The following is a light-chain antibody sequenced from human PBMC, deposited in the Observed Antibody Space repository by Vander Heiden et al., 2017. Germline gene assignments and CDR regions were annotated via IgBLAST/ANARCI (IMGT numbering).Light chain of an antibody. CDR1: RRDVEDYNI. CDR2: EVS. V-gene: IGLV2-23*02. Sequence: QSALTQPASVSGSPGQAITSACTGTRRDVEDYNIVSWYQQQPGKAPKLMINEVSKRPSGVANRFSGSKSGNTASLTILGLQDEDEADYYCSSYAGSNTWVFGGGTKLTVL. J-gene: IGLJ3*02. CDR3: SSYAGSNTWV.